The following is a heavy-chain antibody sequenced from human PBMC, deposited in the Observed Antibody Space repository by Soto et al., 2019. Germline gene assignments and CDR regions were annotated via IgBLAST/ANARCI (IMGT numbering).Heavy chain of an antibody. CDR1: GCSFTSYW. CDR3: ARGGSGSYYPPYNWFDP. CDR2: IYPGDSDT. J-gene: IGHJ5*02. D-gene: IGHD3-10*01. V-gene: IGHV5-51*01. Sequence: PGESLKISCKGSGCSFTSYWIGWVRQMPGKGLEWMGIIYPGDSDTRYSPSFQGQVTISADKSISTAYLQWSSLKASDTAMYYCARGGSGSYYPPYNWFDPWGQGTLVTVSS.